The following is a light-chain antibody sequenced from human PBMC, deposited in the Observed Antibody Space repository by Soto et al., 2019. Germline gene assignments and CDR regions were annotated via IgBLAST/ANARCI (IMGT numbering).Light chain of an antibody. CDR2: EVV. CDR1: NSHIGVYDF. J-gene: IGLJ1*01. V-gene: IGLV2-11*01. CDR3: KSYAGSNTYV. Sequence: QSALTQPRSVSGSPGQSVTISCTGTNSHIGVYDFVSWYQHHPGKAPRLIIYEVVQRPSGVPDRFSGSKSGNTASLTVSGLQAADEADYFCKSYAGSNTYVFGSGTKVTVL.